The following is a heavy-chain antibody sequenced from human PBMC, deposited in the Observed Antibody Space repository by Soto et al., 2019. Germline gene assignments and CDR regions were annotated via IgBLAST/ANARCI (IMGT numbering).Heavy chain of an antibody. CDR1: GFTFDEYA. CDR3: AKTSQSGWYYLDY. J-gene: IGHJ4*02. CDR2: ISWNSGSI. D-gene: IGHD6-19*01. V-gene: IGHV3-9*01. Sequence: GGSLRLSCAASGFTFDEYAMHWVRQAPGKGLEWVSGISWNSGSIGYADSVKGRFTISRDNAKKSLYLQMNSLRDEDTALYYCAKTSQSGWYYLDYWAQGTLVTVSS.